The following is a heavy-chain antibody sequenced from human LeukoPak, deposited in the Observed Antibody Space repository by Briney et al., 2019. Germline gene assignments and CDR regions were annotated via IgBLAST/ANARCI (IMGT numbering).Heavy chain of an antibody. CDR2: INSADNVK. V-gene: IGHV3-48*03. J-gene: IGHJ5*02. CDR3: ARDTVNGPFVISLDL. CDR1: GFSLRSSE. Sequence: GSLTLSCAASGFSLRSSEMNWVRQAPGKGPEWVAHINSADNVKYYTDSVSGRFTMSRDNAKDLLFLQMNSLRDDDTAVCYCARDTVNGPFVISLDLWGQGVIVSVSS. D-gene: IGHD2-8*01.